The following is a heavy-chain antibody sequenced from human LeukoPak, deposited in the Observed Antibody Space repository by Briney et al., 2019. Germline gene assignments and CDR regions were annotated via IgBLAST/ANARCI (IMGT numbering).Heavy chain of an antibody. D-gene: IGHD3-9*01. V-gene: IGHV2-5*01. CDR3: AHTVTGYYTADY. CDR1: GFSLSTSGVG. CDR2: IYWNDDK. J-gene: IGHJ4*02. Sequence: SGPTLVKPTQTLTLTCTFSGFSLSTSGVGVGWIRQPPGKALEWLELIYWNDDKRFSPYLKSRLSITKDTSKNQVVLTMTNMDPVDTATYYCAHTVTGYYTADYWGQGTLVTVSS.